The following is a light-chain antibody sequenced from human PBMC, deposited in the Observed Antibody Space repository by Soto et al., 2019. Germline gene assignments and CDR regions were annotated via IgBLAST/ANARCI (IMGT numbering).Light chain of an antibody. Sequence: RNYLNWYQQTPGKAPQLLIFAASTLHSGVPSRFSGYGSGTDFTLTITSVEPEDFATYFCQQSYSDFRTFGQGTKVDIK. CDR2: AAS. J-gene: IGKJ1*01. CDR1: RNY. CDR3: QQSYSDFRT. V-gene: IGKV1-39*01.